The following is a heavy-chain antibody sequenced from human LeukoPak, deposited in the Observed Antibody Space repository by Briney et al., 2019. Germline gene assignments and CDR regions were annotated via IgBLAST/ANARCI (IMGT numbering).Heavy chain of an antibody. D-gene: IGHD2-2*01. CDR1: GFTFSSYG. J-gene: IGHJ4*02. V-gene: IGHV3-30*18. CDR2: ISYDGSNK. CDR3: AKIAVVPAAVDY. Sequence: GGSLRLSCAASGFTFSSYGMHWVRQAPGKGLEWVAVISYDGSNKYYADSVKGRFTISRDNSKNTLYLQMNSLRAEDTAVHYCAKIAVVPAAVDYWGQGALVTVSS.